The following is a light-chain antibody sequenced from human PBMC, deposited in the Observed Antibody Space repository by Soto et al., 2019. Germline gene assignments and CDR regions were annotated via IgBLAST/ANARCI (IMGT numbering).Light chain of an antibody. Sequence: EIEVTQFSATLSVSPGGRAILSCRASQSISINLAWYQQKPGQAPRLLIYAASNRATGVPARFSGSWSGTEFTLTVSSLQSEDFAVYYCQQYNNWITFGQGTRLEI. CDR1: QSISIN. CDR2: AAS. V-gene: IGKV3-15*01. CDR3: QQYNNWIT. J-gene: IGKJ5*01.